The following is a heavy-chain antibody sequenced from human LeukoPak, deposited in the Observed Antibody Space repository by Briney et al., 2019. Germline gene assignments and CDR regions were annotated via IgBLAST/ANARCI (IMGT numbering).Heavy chain of an antibody. CDR2: IRYDGSNK. Sequence: GGSLRLSCAASGFTFSSYGMHWVRQAPGKGLEWVAFIRYDGSNKYCADSVKGRFTISRDNSKNTLYLQMNSLRAEDTAVYYCAKDSSIIAVAYFDYWGQGTLVTVSS. CDR1: GFTFSSYG. V-gene: IGHV3-30*02. D-gene: IGHD6-19*01. J-gene: IGHJ4*02. CDR3: AKDSSIIAVAYFDY.